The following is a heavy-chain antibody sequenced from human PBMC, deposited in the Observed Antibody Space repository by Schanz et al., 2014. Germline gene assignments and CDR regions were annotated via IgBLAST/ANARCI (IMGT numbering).Heavy chain of an antibody. V-gene: IGHV3-7*05. Sequence: EVQLVESGGGLVQPGKSLRLSCAASTFTFSSDWMSWVRQAPGKGLEWVANIKEDGSVKDYVDSVKGRFTISRDNAKNSLYLQMNSLRPEDTAVYYCAKYRGYYRVSGSYRELEYWGQGTLVTVSS. CDR3: AKYRGYYRVSGSYRELEY. D-gene: IGHD3-10*01. J-gene: IGHJ4*02. CDR1: TFTFSSDW. CDR2: IKEDGSVK.